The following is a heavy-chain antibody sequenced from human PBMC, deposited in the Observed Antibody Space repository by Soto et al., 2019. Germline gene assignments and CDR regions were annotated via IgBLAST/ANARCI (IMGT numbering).Heavy chain of an antibody. Sequence: QLQLQEAGPGLVKPSETLSLTCTVSGGSISSSSYYWGWIRQPPGKGLEWIGSIYYTGSTYYNPSLKSGVTISVDTSKNQFSLNLSSVTAADTAVYYCARHTPAISTSDLWGQGTLVTVSS. J-gene: IGHJ4*02. CDR3: ARHTPAISTSDL. V-gene: IGHV4-39*01. CDR2: IYYTGST. CDR1: GGSISSSSYY. D-gene: IGHD2-15*01.